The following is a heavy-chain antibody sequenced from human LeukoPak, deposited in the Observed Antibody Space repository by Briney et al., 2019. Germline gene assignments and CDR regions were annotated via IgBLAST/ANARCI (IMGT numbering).Heavy chain of an antibody. J-gene: IGHJ4*02. Sequence: PGGSLRLSCAASGFTVSSNYMSWVRQAPGKGLEWVSVIYSGGSTYYADSVKGRFTISRDNSKNTLYLQMNSLRAEDTAVYCCARSGYDSSGDYFDYWGQGTLVTVSS. CDR1: GFTVSSNY. CDR2: IYSGGST. CDR3: ARSGYDSSGDYFDY. D-gene: IGHD3-22*01. V-gene: IGHV3-53*01.